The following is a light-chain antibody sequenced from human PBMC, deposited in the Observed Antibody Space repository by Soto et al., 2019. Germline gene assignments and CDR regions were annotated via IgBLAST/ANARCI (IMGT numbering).Light chain of an antibody. CDR3: QQYSFMWP. CDR2: GAS. V-gene: IGKV3-20*01. Sequence: EIVLTQSPGTLSLSQGERAPLSCRASENVRNNHLAWYQQKPGQAPRLLISGASKRATGIPDRFSGSGSGTDFTLTIKRLEPEDFAVYYCQQYSFMWPFGQGTKVDIK. J-gene: IGKJ1*01. CDR1: ENVRNNH.